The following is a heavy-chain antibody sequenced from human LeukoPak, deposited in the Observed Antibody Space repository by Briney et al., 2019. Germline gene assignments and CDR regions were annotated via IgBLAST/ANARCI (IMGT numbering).Heavy chain of an antibody. Sequence: QPGGSLRLSCAASGFTFSSCAMSWVRPAPGKVLELVSGISDGGGTTNYADAVKGRFTISRDQSKNTLFLQMNGLRAEDTAVYYCAKSYGDYLGYFDSWGQGTLVTVSS. D-gene: IGHD4-17*01. J-gene: IGHJ4*02. CDR1: GFTFSSCA. CDR3: AKSYGDYLGYFDS. V-gene: IGHV3-23*01. CDR2: ISDGGGTT.